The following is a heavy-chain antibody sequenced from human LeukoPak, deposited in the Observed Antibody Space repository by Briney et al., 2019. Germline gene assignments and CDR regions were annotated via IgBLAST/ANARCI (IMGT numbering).Heavy chain of an antibody. V-gene: IGHV4-59*01. CDR3: ARDASVGGMDV. CDR1: GGSISSYY. Sequence: PSETLSLTCTVSGGSISSYYGSWLWQPPGKGLEWIGYIYYSGNTNYNPSLKSRVTISVDTSTNQFSLKLSSVTAADTAVYYCARDASVGGMDVWGQGTTVTVSS. J-gene: IGHJ6*02. CDR2: IYYSGNT.